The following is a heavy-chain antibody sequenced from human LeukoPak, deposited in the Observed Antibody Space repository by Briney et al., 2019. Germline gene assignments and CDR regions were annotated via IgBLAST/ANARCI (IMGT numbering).Heavy chain of an antibody. J-gene: IGHJ4*02. CDR2: INNDGSGT. Sequence: GGSLRLSCAASGFTFSSYWMQWVRQVPGKGLVWVSRINNDGSGTTYADSVKDRFTISRDNAKNTLSLQMNSLRDEDTAVYYCARDEDGPGALIEYWGQGALVTVSS. CDR1: GFTFSSYW. V-gene: IGHV3-74*01. CDR3: ARDEDGPGALIEY. D-gene: IGHD5-24*01.